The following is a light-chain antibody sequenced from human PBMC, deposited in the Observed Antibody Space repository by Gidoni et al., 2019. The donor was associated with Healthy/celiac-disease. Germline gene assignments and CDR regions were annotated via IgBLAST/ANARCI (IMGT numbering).Light chain of an antibody. CDR2: DAS. J-gene: IGKJ2*01. CDR3: QQYTX. V-gene: IGKV1-5*01. Sequence: DIQMTQSPSTLSASVGDRVTITCRASQSISSWLAWYQQKPGKAPKLLIYDASSLESGVPSRFSGSGSGTEFTLTISSLQPDDFATYYCQQYTXVXQGTKLEIK. CDR1: QSISSW.